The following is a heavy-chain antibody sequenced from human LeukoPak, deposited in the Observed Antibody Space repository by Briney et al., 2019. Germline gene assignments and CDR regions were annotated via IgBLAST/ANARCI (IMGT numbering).Heavy chain of an antibody. CDR3: ARDKLGCSSTSCSNY. Sequence: SVKVCCKASGGTFSSYAISWVRQAPGQGLEWMGGIIPIFGTANYAQKFQGRVTITADGSTSTAYMELSSLRSEDTAVYYCARDKLGCSSTSCSNYWGQGTLVTVSS. J-gene: IGHJ4*02. D-gene: IGHD2-2*01. CDR1: GGTFSSYA. CDR2: IIPIFGTA. V-gene: IGHV1-69*13.